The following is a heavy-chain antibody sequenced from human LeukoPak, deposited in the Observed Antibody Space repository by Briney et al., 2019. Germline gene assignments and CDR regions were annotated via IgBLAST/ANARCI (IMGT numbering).Heavy chain of an antibody. J-gene: IGHJ6*03. CDR1: GFTFSTYS. Sequence: KTGGSLRLSCAASGFTFSTYSMNWVRQAPGKGLEWVSSISSSGSYMYYADSVKGRFTISRDNAKNSLYLQITSLRAEDTAVYHCARAREYSRSLGRYYYYMDVWGKGTTVTVSS. V-gene: IGHV3-21*01. D-gene: IGHD6-6*01. CDR2: ISSSGSYM. CDR3: ARAREYSRSLGRYYYYMDV.